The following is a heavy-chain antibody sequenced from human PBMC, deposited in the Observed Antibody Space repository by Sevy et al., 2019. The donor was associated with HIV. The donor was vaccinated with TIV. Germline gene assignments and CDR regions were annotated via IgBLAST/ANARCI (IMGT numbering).Heavy chain of an antibody. CDR3: ARVRVYYLDY. CDR1: GGSISSYY. CDR2: IYTNGST. Sequence: SETLSLTCTVSGGSISSYYWSWIRQPAGEGLEWIGRIYTNGSTNWNPSLKSRVTMSVDTSKNQFSLKLSSVTAADTAVYYCARVRVYYLDYWGQGTLVTVSS. J-gene: IGHJ4*02. V-gene: IGHV4-4*07.